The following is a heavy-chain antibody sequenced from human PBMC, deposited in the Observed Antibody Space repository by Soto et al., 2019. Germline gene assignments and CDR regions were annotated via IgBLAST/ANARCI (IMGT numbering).Heavy chain of an antibody. D-gene: IGHD3-16*01. Sequence: QIQLVQSGAEVKKPGASVKVSCKASGYTFLTYAVSWVRQAPGRGLEWMGWISAYNGNTNNAQKVQGRLTLTTDTSKSTAYLELRSLTSDDTAIYYCARVGGALGDLDYWGQGTLVTVS. V-gene: IGHV1-18*01. CDR2: ISAYNGNT. CDR1: GYTFLTYA. CDR3: ARVGGALGDLDY. J-gene: IGHJ4*02.